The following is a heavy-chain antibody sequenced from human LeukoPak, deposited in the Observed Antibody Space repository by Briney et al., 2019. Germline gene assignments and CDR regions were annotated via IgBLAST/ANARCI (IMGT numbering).Heavy chain of an antibody. V-gene: IGHV4-34*01. D-gene: IGHD6-13*01. CDR1: GGSISSYY. Sequence: SETLSLTCTVSGGSISSYYWSWIRQPPGKGLEWIGEINHSGSTNYNPSLKSRVTISVDTSKNQFSLKLSSVTAADTAVYYCARRTLTGAAEDYWGQGTLVTVSS. CDR3: ARRTLTGAAEDY. J-gene: IGHJ4*02. CDR2: INHSGST.